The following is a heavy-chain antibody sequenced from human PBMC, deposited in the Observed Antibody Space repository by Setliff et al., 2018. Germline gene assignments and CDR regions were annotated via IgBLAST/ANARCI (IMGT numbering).Heavy chain of an antibody. CDR2: IDPSGFST. D-gene: IGHD3-16*01. J-gene: IGHJ3*02. V-gene: IGHV1-46*01. CDR3: AGPRGPYSASDAFDS. Sequence: ASVKVSCKASGYTFANYYMHWVRQAPGQGLEWMGIIDPSGFSTNYAQKFQGRVTVTRATSTDTLYMELSSLRSEDTAIYYCAGPRGPYSASDAFDSWGQGTMVTVS. CDR1: GYTFANYY.